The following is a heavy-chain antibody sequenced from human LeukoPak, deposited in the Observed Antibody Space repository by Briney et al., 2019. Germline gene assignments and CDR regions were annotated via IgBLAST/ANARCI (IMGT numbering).Heavy chain of an antibody. Sequence: GRPLRLSCAASGFTFSNYGIHWLRQAPGKGLEWVAAISYDGRNKFYPDSVKGRFTISRDNSKNTLYLQMNSLRPEDTAVYYCAKAPHYSDSSGYFDYWGQGTLVTVSS. CDR3: AKAPHYSDSSGYFDY. D-gene: IGHD3-22*01. CDR1: GFTFSNYG. J-gene: IGHJ4*02. V-gene: IGHV3-30*18. CDR2: ISYDGRNK.